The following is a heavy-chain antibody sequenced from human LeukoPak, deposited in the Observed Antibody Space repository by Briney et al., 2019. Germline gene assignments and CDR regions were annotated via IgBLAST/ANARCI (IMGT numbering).Heavy chain of an antibody. V-gene: IGHV1-24*01. J-gene: IGHJ3*02. D-gene: IGHD3-9*01. Sequence: GASVKVSCKVSGYTLTELSMHWVRQAPGKGLEWMGGFDPEDGETIYAQKFQGRVTMTEDTSTDTAYMELSSLRSEDTAVYYCATRYPFGISPPPLTGYYNGAFDIWGQGTMVTVSS. CDR3: ATRYPFGISPPPLTGYYNGAFDI. CDR1: GYTLTELS. CDR2: FDPEDGET.